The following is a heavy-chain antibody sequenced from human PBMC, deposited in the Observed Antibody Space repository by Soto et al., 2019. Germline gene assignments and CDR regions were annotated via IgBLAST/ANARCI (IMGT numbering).Heavy chain of an antibody. CDR2: INHSGST. CDR1: GGSFSGYY. J-gene: IGHJ4*02. Sequence: SETLSLTCAVYGGSFSGYYWSWIRQPPGKGLEWIGEINHSGSTNYNPSLKSRVTISVDTSKNQFSLKLSSVTAADTAVYYCARPMVRGPGDYWGQGTLVTVSS. D-gene: IGHD3-10*01. V-gene: IGHV4-34*01. CDR3: ARPMVRGPGDY.